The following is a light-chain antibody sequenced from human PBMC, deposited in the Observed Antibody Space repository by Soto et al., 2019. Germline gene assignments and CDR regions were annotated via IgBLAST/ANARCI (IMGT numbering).Light chain of an antibody. Sequence: DIELSQSHSILCASLLERVTMXSRASQSLNRWLAWYQQKPGKAPKLLIYGLSIRAPGVPARFSVSGSGTEFTLTISSLQSEDFAVYFCQQYYDWPTFGQGTKVDIK. CDR1: QSLNRW. V-gene: IGKV1-5*01. CDR2: GLS. J-gene: IGKJ1*01. CDR3: QQYYDWPT.